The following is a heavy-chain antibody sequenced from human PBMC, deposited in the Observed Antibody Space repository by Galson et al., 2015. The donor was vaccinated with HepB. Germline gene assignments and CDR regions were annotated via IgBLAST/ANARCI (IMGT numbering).Heavy chain of an antibody. V-gene: IGHV3-48*01. CDR2: IISNSNNI. D-gene: IGHD4-17*01. J-gene: IGHJ4*02. Sequence: SLRLSCAASGFTFSPYTMNWVRQAPGKGLECISYIISNSNNIYYADSAKGRFTISRDNAKSSLYLQMNSLRAEDTAVYYCARVADSDYGDHTHFDYWGQGSLVTVSS. CDR1: GFTFSPYT. CDR3: ARVADSDYGDHTHFDY.